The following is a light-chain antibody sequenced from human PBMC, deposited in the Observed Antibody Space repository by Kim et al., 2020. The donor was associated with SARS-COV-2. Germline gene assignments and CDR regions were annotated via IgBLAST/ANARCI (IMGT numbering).Light chain of an antibody. J-gene: IGKJ4*01. CDR1: QGYGNY. Sequence: SIGENVTITGRGRQGYGNYLAWMQQKPGKAPKSLINAASSLQNGVPTKCSGSGSGKIFTLTTSSLQPEDCATSYCQQYDHYHLTFGGGTKVDIK. V-gene: IGKV1-16*02. CDR3: QQYDHYHLT. CDR2: AAS.